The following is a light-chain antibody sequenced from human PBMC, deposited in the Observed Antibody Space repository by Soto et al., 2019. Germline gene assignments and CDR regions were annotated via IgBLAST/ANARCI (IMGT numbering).Light chain of an antibody. V-gene: IGLV2-8*01. CDR2: EGT. Sequence: QSVLTQPPSASGSPGQSVTISCTGTTTDVGGYDLVSWYQQHPGKAPKVIIYEGTKRPSGVPDRFFGSKSGSTASLTVSGLQAEDEAVYYCCSYTVGDTVVFGGGTKLTVL. CDR3: CSYTVGDTVV. CDR1: TTDVGGYDL. J-gene: IGLJ2*01.